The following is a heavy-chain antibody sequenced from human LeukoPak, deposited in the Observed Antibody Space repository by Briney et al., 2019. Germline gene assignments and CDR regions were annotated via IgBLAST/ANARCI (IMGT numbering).Heavy chain of an antibody. CDR1: GGSISGYY. D-gene: IGHD1-1*01. Sequence: SETLSLTCTVSGGSISGYYWSWIRQPPGKGLEWIGYIYYSGSTNYNPSLKSRVTISVDTSKNQFSLKLSSVTAADTAVYYCARANWKEDAFDIWGQGTMVTVSS. J-gene: IGHJ3*02. CDR2: IYYSGST. V-gene: IGHV4-59*01. CDR3: ARANWKEDAFDI.